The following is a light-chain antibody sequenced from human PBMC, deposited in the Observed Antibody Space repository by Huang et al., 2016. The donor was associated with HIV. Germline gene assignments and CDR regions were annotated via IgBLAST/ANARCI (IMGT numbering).Light chain of an antibody. CDR1: QTFLYSSKKETY. Sequence: DIVMTQSPASLAVSLGERATINCKSSQTFLYSSKKETYLAWYQQRPGQPPRLPIHGALARESGVPERFSGSGSETDFTLTITGLQPEDVAVYYCQQYYSSPTFGGGTKVEI. CDR2: GAL. V-gene: IGKV4-1*01. J-gene: IGKJ4*01. CDR3: QQYYSSPT.